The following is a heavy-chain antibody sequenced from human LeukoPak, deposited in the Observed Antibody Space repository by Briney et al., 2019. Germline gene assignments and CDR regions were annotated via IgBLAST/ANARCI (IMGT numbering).Heavy chain of an antibody. CDR1: GYTFSSYA. CDR3: AKDSGRGYSGYDSGC. Sequence: GGSLRLSCAASGYTFSSYAMSWVRQAPGKGLEWVSAISGSGGSTYYADSVKGRFTTSRDNSKNTLYLQMNSLRAEDTAIYYCAKDSGRGYSGYDSGCWGQGTLVTVSS. CDR2: ISGSGGST. J-gene: IGHJ4*02. D-gene: IGHD5-12*01. V-gene: IGHV3-23*01.